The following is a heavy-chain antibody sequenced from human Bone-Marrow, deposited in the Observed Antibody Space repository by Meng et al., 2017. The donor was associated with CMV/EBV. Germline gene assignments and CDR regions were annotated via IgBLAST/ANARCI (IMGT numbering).Heavy chain of an antibody. CDR2: IRYDGSNK. CDR3: ARGNYYFDY. V-gene: IGHV3-30*02. CDR1: GFTFSSYG. J-gene: IGHJ4*02. Sequence: GESLKIPCAASGFTFSSYGMHWVRQAPGKGLEWVAFIRYDGSNKYYADSVKGRFTISRDNSKNTLYLQMNSLRAEDTAVYYCARGNYYFDYWGQGTLVTVSS.